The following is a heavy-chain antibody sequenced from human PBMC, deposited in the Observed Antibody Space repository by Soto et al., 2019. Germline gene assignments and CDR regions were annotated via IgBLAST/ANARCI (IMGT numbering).Heavy chain of an antibody. CDR1: GYTFTSYA. J-gene: IGHJ4*02. Sequence: ASVKVSCKASGYTFTSYAMHWVRQAPGQRLEWMGWTNAGNGNTKYSQKFQGRVTITRDTSASTAYMELSSLRSEDTAVYYCARVKVRGAKNGAFDYWGQGTLVTVSS. V-gene: IGHV1-3*01. D-gene: IGHD3-10*01. CDR2: TNAGNGNT. CDR3: ARVKVRGAKNGAFDY.